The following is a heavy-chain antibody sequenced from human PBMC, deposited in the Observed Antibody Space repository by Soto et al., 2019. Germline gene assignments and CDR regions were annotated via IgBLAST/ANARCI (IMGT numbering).Heavy chain of an antibody. Sequence: PGGSLRLSCVASVFSFTTYWMTWVRQAPGKGLEWVASIKEDGSEKYYVDSVKGRFTISRDNGKNSLYLQMNSPRAEDTAVYHCARGGGLLGYWGQGILVTVS. V-gene: IGHV3-7*03. J-gene: IGHJ4*02. D-gene: IGHD3-10*01. CDR1: VFSFTTYW. CDR3: ARGGGLLGY. CDR2: IKEDGSEK.